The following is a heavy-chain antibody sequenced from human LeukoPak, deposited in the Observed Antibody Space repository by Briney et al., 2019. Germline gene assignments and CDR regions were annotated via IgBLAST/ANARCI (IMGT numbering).Heavy chain of an antibody. CDR2: ISGSGYYS. CDR1: EFTFDNYA. Sequence: GGSLRLSCAASEFTFDNYAMSWVRQALGKGLEWVSVISGSGYYSYYADSVKGRFTVSRDNSKTTLYLQMNSLRADDTAVYYCAKGGPTGSNYFDFWGQGTLVTVSS. V-gene: IGHV3-23*01. D-gene: IGHD1-26*01. CDR3: AKGGPTGSNYFDF. J-gene: IGHJ4*02.